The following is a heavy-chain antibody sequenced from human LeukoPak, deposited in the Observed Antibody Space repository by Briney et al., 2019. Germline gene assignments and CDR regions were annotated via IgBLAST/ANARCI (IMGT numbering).Heavy chain of an antibody. V-gene: IGHV1-46*01. CDR2: INPSGGST. CDR1: GYTFTIYY. CDR3: AKLPRNEDTAMVTAEGY. J-gene: IGHJ1*01. D-gene: IGHD5-18*01. Sequence: ASVKVSCKASGYTFTIYYMHGVRQAPGQGLEWMGIINPSGGSTSYAQKFQGRVTITRDTSTSTVYMVLSSLRAEDTAVSYCAKLPRNEDTAMVTAEGYWGQGTLVTVSS.